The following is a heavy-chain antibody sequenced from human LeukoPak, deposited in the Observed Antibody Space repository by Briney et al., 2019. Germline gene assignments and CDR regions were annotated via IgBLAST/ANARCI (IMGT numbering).Heavy chain of an antibody. D-gene: IGHD1-1*01. J-gene: IGHJ6*03. V-gene: IGHV1-69*13. Sequence: SVKVSCKASGGTFSSYAISWVRQAPGQGLEWMGGIIPIFGTANYAQKFQGRVTITADESTSTAYMELSSLRSEDTAVYYCARGAEPVQLERPVYYYYMDVWGKGTTVTVSS. CDR3: ARGAEPVQLERPVYYYYMDV. CDR1: GGTFSSYA. CDR2: IIPIFGTA.